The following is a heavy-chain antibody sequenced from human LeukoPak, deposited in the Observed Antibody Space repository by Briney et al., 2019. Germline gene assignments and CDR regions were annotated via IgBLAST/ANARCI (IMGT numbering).Heavy chain of an antibody. CDR3: AKGREMATITDFDY. Sequence: GGSLGLSCAASGFTFSSYAMSWVRQAPGKGLEWVSGISGSGGSTYYADSVKGRFTISRDNSKNTLYLQMNSLRADDTAVYYCAKGREMATITDFDYWGQGNLVTVSS. J-gene: IGHJ4*02. D-gene: IGHD5-24*01. CDR1: GFTFSSYA. CDR2: ISGSGGST. V-gene: IGHV3-23*01.